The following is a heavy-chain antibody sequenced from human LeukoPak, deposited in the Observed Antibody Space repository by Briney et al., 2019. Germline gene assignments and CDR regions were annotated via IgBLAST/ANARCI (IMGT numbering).Heavy chain of an antibody. J-gene: IGHJ4*02. D-gene: IGHD3-16*02. Sequence: GTSLRLSCVVSALNFKTHAMHWVRQAPGKGLEWVAGLSFDASGRNYADSVKGRFTISRDNSKNTLYLQMHSLSPEDTAVYFCARDLQDISSFYFDYWGQGSLVTVSS. CDR1: ALNFKTHA. V-gene: IGHV3-30*04. CDR3: ARDLQDISSFYFDY. CDR2: LSFDASGR.